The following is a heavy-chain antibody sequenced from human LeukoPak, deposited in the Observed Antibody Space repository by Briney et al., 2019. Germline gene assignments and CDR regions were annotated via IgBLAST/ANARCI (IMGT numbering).Heavy chain of an antibody. Sequence: GGSLRLSCAASGFTFSSYSMHWVRQAPGRGPEWVAVIAHGRGNEYYADSVKGRFTISRDNAKNSLYLQMNSLRAEDTAVYYCARARDGYNWDNVFDYWGQGTLVTVSS. CDR1: GFTFSSYS. V-gene: IGHV3-30-3*01. D-gene: IGHD5-24*01. CDR3: ARARDGYNWDNVFDY. CDR2: IAHGRGNE. J-gene: IGHJ4*02.